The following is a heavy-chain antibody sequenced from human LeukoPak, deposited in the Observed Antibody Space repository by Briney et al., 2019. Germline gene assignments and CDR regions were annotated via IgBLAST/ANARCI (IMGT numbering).Heavy chain of an antibody. CDR2: IYTSGST. CDR3: ARLVGAAFDY. CDR1: GGSISSYY. D-gene: IGHD1-26*01. Sequence: PPETLSLTCTVSGGSISSYYWSWIRQPPGKGLEWIGYIYTSGSTNYNPSLKSRVTISVDTSKSQFSLKLSSVTAADTAVYYCARLVGAAFDYWGQGTLVTVSS. J-gene: IGHJ4*02. V-gene: IGHV4-4*09.